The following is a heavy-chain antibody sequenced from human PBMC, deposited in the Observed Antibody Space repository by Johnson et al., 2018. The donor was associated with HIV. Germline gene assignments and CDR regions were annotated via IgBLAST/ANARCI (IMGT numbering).Heavy chain of an antibody. D-gene: IGHD6-13*01. CDR2: ISGSGGST. V-gene: IGHV3-23*04. CDR3: ARGRKDIEAADGLDNDGFDM. J-gene: IGHJ3*02. CDR1: GFTFSSYA. Sequence: VQLVESGGGVVQPGRSLRLSCAASGFTFSSYAMHWVRQAPGKGLEWVSAISGSGGSTYYADSVKGRFTISRDISKNTLYLQMDSLRPDDTSLYYCARGRKDIEAADGLDNDGFDMWGQGTMVTVSS.